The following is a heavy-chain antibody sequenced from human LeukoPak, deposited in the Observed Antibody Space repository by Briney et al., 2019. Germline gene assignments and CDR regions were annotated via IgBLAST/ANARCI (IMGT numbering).Heavy chain of an antibody. V-gene: IGHV4-39*07. Sequence: SETLSLTCTVSGGSISSSSYYWGWIRQPPGKGLEWIGDVYYSGRTYSSPSLKSRVAISVDTSWNQFSLNLNSVTAADTAVYFCARDQPTVTTGEDAFDIWGQGTMVTVSS. CDR2: VYYSGRT. CDR3: ARDQPTVTTGEDAFDI. D-gene: IGHD4-17*01. CDR1: GGSISSSSYY. J-gene: IGHJ3*02.